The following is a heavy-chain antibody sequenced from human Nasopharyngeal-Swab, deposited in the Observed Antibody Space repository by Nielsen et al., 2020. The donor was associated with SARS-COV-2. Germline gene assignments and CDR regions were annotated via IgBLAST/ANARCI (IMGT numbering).Heavy chain of an antibody. CDR2: INSRGTTT. Sequence: ESPNTSCAASGLTFSSYAMSLVRQAPGEGLEWVSGINSRGTTTFYADIVKCRFTISRDNSKNTLYLQLNSLKVEDTAVYYCASYGAGSYYSTGVYYWGQGTRVIVSS. D-gene: IGHD3-10*01. CDR1: GLTFSSYA. CDR3: ASYGAGSYYSTGVYY. J-gene: IGHJ4*02. V-gene: IGHV3-23*01.